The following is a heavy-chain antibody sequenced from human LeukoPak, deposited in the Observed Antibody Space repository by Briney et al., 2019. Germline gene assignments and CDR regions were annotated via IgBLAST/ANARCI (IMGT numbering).Heavy chain of an antibody. CDR1: GGSISSYY. V-gene: IGHV4-59*01. D-gene: IGHD3-3*01. CDR2: IYYSGST. CDR3: ARDRSGVVHYYYGMDV. Sequence: SETLSLTCTVSGGSISSYYWSWIRQPPGKGLEWIGYIYYSGSTNYNPSLKSRVTISVDTSKNQFSLKLSSVTAADTAVYYCARDRSGVVHYYYGMDVWGQGTTVTVSS. J-gene: IGHJ6*02.